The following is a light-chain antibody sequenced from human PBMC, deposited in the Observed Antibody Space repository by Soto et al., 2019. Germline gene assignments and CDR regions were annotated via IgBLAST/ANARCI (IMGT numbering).Light chain of an antibody. CDR1: QSVSSN. J-gene: IGKJ5*01. Sequence: EIVMTQSPATLSVSPGERATLSCRASQSVSSNLAWYQQKPGQAPRLLIYGASTRATGIPARFSGSGSGTEFTLTISRLEPEDLAVYYCQQYGSSPPITFGQGTRLESK. CDR2: GAS. CDR3: QQYGSSPPIT. V-gene: IGKV3-15*01.